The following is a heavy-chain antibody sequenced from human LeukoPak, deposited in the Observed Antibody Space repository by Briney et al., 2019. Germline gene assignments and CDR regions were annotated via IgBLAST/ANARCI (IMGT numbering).Heavy chain of an antibody. J-gene: IGHJ4*02. Sequence: SETLSLTCAVYGGSISGYYWSWIRQPPGKGLEWIGEINHSGSTNYNPSLKSRVTISVDTSKNQFSLKLSSVTAADTAVYYCARDGWELLRDLGPLNYWGQGILVTVSS. CDR2: INHSGST. CDR3: ARDGWELLRDLGPLNY. CDR1: GGSISGYY. V-gene: IGHV4-34*01. D-gene: IGHD1-26*01.